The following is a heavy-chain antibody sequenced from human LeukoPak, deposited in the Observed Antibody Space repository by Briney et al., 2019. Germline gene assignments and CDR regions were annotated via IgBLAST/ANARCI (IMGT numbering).Heavy chain of an antibody. V-gene: IGHV1-46*01. CDR3: AREVAGGAFDI. CDR1: GYTFTSYY. J-gene: IGHJ3*02. D-gene: IGHD3-16*01. Sequence: ASVKVSCKASGYTFTSYYMRWVRQAPGQGLEWMGIINPSGGSTSYAQKFQGRVTITRNTSISTAYMELSSLRSEDTAVYYCAREVAGGAFDIWGQGTMVTVSS. CDR2: INPSGGST.